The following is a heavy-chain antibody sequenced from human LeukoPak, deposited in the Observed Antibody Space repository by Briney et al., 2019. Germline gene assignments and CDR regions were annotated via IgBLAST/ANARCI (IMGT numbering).Heavy chain of an antibody. CDR2: IYTSGST. D-gene: IGHD3-10*01. Sequence: SETLSLTCTVSGGSISSYYWSWIRQPAGKGLEWIGRIYTSGSTNYNPSLKSRVTISGDMTKNQFSLKLTSVTAADTAVYYCATTMVRDYYYYYMDVWGKGTTVTISS. J-gene: IGHJ6*03. V-gene: IGHV4-4*07. CDR3: ATTMVRDYYYYYMDV. CDR1: GGSISSYY.